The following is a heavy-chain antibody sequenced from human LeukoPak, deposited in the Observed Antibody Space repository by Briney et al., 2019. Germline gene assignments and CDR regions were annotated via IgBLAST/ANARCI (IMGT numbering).Heavy chain of an antibody. CDR1: GYSFKRYW. CDR3: ARQADYNTLTGYYKGHLDY. CDR2: IYPDDSDT. Sequence: GGSLKLSCRAWGYSFKRYWRAWVRQMRGKGAEGMGHIYPDDSDTIYSPSLKGQATIPADKSINPAYLQWNSLKASDTAMYYCARQADYNTLTGYYKGHLDYWGQGTLVTVSS. V-gene: IGHV5-51*01. D-gene: IGHD3-9*01. J-gene: IGHJ4*02.